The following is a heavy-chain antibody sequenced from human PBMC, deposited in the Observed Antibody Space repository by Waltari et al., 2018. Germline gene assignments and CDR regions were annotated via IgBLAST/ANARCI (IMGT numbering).Heavy chain of an antibody. CDR3: ARKRGRGLTYGPFFYDY. CDR1: LFPIDACW. D-gene: IGHD5-18*01. J-gene: IGHJ4*02. Sequence: SWGDLLTPGGSPSTSGRALLFPIDACWPPSARQVPGQGLVWVSRINGDGYGITYSDSVQGRFTISRDNTKNTVYLQMNSLRVDDTAVYYCARKRGRGLTYGPFFYDYWGRGTLVTVAS. V-gene: IGHV3-74*01. CDR2: INGDGYGI.